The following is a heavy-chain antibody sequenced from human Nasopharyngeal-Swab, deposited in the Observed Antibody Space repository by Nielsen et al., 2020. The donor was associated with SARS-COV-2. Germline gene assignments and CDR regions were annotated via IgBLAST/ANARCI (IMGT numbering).Heavy chain of an antibody. D-gene: IGHD3-22*01. CDR3: ARRYYYDSSDYYPLDY. Sequence: GESLKISCATSGFTFSPYTMTWVCQAPGKGLQWISYITSGNSVQYADSVRGRFTISRDNAKNSLYLHMNSLRADDSAVYYCARRYYYDSSDYYPLDYWGQGTLVTVSS. CDR1: GFTFSPYT. J-gene: IGHJ4*02. V-gene: IGHV3-48*04. CDR2: ITSGNSV.